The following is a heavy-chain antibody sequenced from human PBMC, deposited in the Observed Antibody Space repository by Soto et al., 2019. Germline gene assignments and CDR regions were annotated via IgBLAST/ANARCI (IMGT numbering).Heavy chain of an antibody. J-gene: IGHJ4*02. D-gene: IGHD4-17*01. CDR1: GGSFSGYY. V-gene: IGHV4-34*01. CDR2: INHSGST. CDR3: AVTTTTLVDY. Sequence: QVQLQQWGAGLLKPSETLSLTFAVYGGSFSGYYWSWIRQPPGKGLEWIGEINHSGSTNYNPSLNSRVTISVDTSKNKFSLKLSSVNAADTAVYYCAVTTTTLVDYWGQGTLVTVSS.